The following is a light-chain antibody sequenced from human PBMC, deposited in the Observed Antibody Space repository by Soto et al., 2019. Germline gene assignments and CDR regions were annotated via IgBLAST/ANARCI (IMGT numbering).Light chain of an antibody. CDR3: TSYTSKNNRL. Sequence: QSVLTQPASLSGSPGQSITISCTGTSSDVGGYDFVSWYQQHPGQVPKLMIYDVNERPSGVSPRFSGSKSGNTAALTIAGLQSEDEADYYCTSYTSKNNRLFGGGTKLTVL. CDR2: DVN. J-gene: IGLJ3*02. CDR1: SSDVGGYDF. V-gene: IGLV2-14*03.